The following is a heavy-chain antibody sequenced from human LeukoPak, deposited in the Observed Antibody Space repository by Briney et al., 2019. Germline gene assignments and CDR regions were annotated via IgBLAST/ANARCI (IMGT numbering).Heavy chain of an antibody. CDR3: AKAIVVVTAIRGEYYYYGMDV. V-gene: IGHV3-30-3*01. CDR2: ISYDGSNK. D-gene: IGHD2-21*02. Sequence: GRSLRLFCAASGFTFSSYAMHWVRQAPGKGLEWVAVISYDGSNKYYADSVKGRFTISRDNSKNTLYLQMNSLRAEDTAVYYCAKAIVVVTAIRGEYYYYGMDVWGQGTTVTVSS. J-gene: IGHJ6*02. CDR1: GFTFSSYA.